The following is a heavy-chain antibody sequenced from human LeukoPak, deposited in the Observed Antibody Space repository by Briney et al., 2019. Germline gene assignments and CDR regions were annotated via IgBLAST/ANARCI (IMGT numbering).Heavy chain of an antibody. CDR2: ISAYNGNT. D-gene: IGHD3-9*01. V-gene: IGHV1-18*04. J-gene: IGHJ4*02. Sequence: GASVKVSCKASGYTFTSYGISWVRQAPGQGLEWMGWISAYNGNTNYAQKLQGRVTMTTDTSTSTAYMELRSLRSDDTAVYYCARDGRYFGWLLPFDYWGQGTLVTVSS. CDR1: GYTFTSYG. CDR3: ARDGRYFGWLLPFDY.